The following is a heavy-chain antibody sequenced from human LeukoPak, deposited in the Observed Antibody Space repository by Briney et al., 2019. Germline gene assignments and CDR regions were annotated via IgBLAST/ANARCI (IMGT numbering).Heavy chain of an antibody. CDR3: ARRSMVQHLDV. J-gene: IGHJ6*04. D-gene: IGHD3-10*01. CDR1: GYTFSSYA. CDR2: INTNTGNP. Sequence: GASVKVSCKASGYTFSSYAINWVRQAPGQGLEWMGWINTNTGNPVYAQGFTGRFVFSLDTSVSTAYLQISSLKAEDTALYYCARRSMVQHLDVWGKGTTVTVSS. V-gene: IGHV7-4-1*02.